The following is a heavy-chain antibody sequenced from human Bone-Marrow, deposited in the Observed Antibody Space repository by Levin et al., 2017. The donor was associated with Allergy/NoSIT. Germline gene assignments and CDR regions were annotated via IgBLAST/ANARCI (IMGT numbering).Heavy chain of an antibody. CDR3: ASPSQTAATMKTHFDY. CDR2: IIPIFGTA. Sequence: GASVKVSCKASGGTFSSYAISWVRQAPGQGLEWMGGIIPIFGTANYAQKFQGRVTITADESTSTAYMELSSLRSEDTAVYYCASPSQTAATMKTHFDYWGQGTLVTVSS. V-gene: IGHV1-69*13. D-gene: IGHD6-25*01. CDR1: GGTFSSYA. J-gene: IGHJ4*02.